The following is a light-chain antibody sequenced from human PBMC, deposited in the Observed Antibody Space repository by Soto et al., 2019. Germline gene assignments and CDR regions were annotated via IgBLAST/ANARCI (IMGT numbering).Light chain of an antibody. Sequence: DILMTQSPSTLSASVGDRVTITCRPSRSVSSWLAWYQQKPGKAPKLLIYKTSDLARGVPSRFSGSGSGAEFTLTITSLQPDDFASSYCQQLGTFGKGTKVEVK. CDR2: KTS. J-gene: IGKJ1*01. V-gene: IGKV1-5*03. CDR3: QQLGT. CDR1: RSVSSW.